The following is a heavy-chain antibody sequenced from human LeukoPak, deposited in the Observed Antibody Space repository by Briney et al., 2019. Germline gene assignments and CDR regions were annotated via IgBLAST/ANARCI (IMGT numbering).Heavy chain of an antibody. J-gene: IGHJ6*02. CDR2: IIPILGIA. CDR1: GGTFSSYA. D-gene: IGHD3-3*01. V-gene: IGHV1-69*04. Sequence: SVKVSCKASGGTFSSYAISWVRRAPGQGLEWMGRIIPILGIANYAQKFQGRVTITADKFTSTAYMELSSLRSEDTAVYYCAREITIFGVVIMSYYGMDVWGQGTTVTVSS. CDR3: AREITIFGVVIMSYYGMDV.